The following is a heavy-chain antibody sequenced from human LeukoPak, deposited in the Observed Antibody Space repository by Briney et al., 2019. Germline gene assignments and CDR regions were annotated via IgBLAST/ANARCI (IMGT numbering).Heavy chain of an antibody. D-gene: IGHD1-26*01. CDR2: INSDGSST. CDR3: ARASDWEPTFDY. CDR1: GFTFSSYW. V-gene: IGHV3-74*01. J-gene: IGHJ4*02. Sequence: GGSLRLSCAASGFTFSSYWMHWVRQAPGKGLVWVSRINSDGSSTSYADSVKGRFTISRDNAKNTLYLQMNSLRAEDTAVYYCARASDWEPTFDYWGQGTLVTVSS.